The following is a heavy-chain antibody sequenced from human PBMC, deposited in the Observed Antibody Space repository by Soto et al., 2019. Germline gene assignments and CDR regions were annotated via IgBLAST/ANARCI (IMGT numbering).Heavy chain of an antibody. Sequence: GGSLRLSCAASGFTFDDYAMHWVRQAPGKGLEWVSGISWNSGSIGYADSVKGRFTISRDNAKNSLYLQMNSLRAEDTALYYCAKGYRLQHHQTFDYWGQGTLVTVSS. CDR1: GFTFDDYA. J-gene: IGHJ4*02. V-gene: IGHV3-9*01. D-gene: IGHD4-4*01. CDR2: ISWNSGSI. CDR3: AKGYRLQHHQTFDY.